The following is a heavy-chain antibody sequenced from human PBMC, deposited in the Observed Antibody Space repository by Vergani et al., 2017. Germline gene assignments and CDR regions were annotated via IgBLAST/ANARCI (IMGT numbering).Heavy chain of an antibody. V-gene: IGHV3-23*01. J-gene: IGHJ5*02. D-gene: IGHD2-2*01. CDR2: ISGSGGRT. CDR1: GFTFSSYA. CDR3: AVDLGIVVVPAARVP. Sequence: EVQLLESGGGLVQPGGSLRLSCAASGFTFSSYAMSWVRQAPGEGLEWVSAISGSGGRTYYADSVKGRFTISRDNSKNTLYLQMNSLRAEDPAVYYCAVDLGIVVVPAARVPWGQGTLVTVSS.